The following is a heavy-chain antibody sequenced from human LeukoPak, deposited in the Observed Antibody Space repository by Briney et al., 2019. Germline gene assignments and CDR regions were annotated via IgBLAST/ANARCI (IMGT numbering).Heavy chain of an antibody. D-gene: IGHD6-13*01. CDR3: AKGWPGKYSSSGFDY. CDR2: ISYDGSNK. Sequence: GRSLRLSCAASGFTFSSYAMHWVRQAPGKGLEWVAVISYDGSNKYYADSVKGRFTISRDNSKNTLYLQMNSLRAEDTAVYYCAKGWPGKYSSSGFDYWGQGTLVTVSS. V-gene: IGHV3-30-3*01. CDR1: GFTFSSYA. J-gene: IGHJ4*02.